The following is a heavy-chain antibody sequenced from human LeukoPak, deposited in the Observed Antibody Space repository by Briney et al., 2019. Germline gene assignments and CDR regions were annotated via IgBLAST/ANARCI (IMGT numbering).Heavy chain of an antibody. D-gene: IGHD3-22*01. CDR3: ATDRVDYYDSSGYRDWYFDL. Sequence: ASVKVSCKVSGYTLTELSMHWVRQAPGKGLEWMGGFDPEDGETIYAQKFQGRVTMTEDTSTDTAYMELSSLRSEDTAVYYCATDRVDYYDSSGYRDWYFDLWGRGTLVTVSS. V-gene: IGHV1-24*01. J-gene: IGHJ2*01. CDR2: FDPEDGET. CDR1: GYTLTELS.